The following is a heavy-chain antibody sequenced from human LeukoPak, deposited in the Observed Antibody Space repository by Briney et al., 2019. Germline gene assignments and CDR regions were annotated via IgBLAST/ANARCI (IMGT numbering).Heavy chain of an antibody. V-gene: IGHV3-7*03. J-gene: IGHJ4*02. D-gene: IGHD3-10*01. CDR3: ASDDYYGSNHFDY. CDR2: IKQDGSEK. Sequence: GGSLRLSCAASGFTFSSYWMSWVRQAPGKGLEWVANIKQDGSEKYYVDSVKGRFTISRDHAKNSLYLQMNSLRAEDTAVYYCASDDYYGSNHFDYWGQGTLVTVSS. CDR1: GFTFSSYW.